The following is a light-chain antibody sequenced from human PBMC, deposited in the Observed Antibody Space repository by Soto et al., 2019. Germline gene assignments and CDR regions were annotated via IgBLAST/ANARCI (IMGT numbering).Light chain of an antibody. Sequence: QSVLTQPPSVPGSPGQSVALSCTGTSSDIGAYNRVSRYQQPPGTAPKLMIYDVNNRPSGVPDGFSGSKSGNTASLTISWLQADDEADYYCSSFTSSNTYVFGTGTKVTVL. V-gene: IGLV2-18*02. CDR3: SSFTSSNTYV. CDR2: DVN. J-gene: IGLJ1*01. CDR1: SSDIGAYNR.